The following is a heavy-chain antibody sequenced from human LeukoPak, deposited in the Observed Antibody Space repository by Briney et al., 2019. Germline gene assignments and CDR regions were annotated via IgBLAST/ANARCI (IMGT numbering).Heavy chain of an antibody. CDR3: ARVGSYGSDY. V-gene: IGHV4-31*03. J-gene: IGHJ4*02. CDR1: GGSISSGGYY. Sequence: SETLSLTCTVSGGSISSGGYYWSWIRQHPGKGLEWIGYIYYSGSTYYNPSLKSRVTISVDTSKNQFSLKLSSVTAADTAVYYCARVGSYGSDYWGQGTLVTVSS. D-gene: IGHD5-18*01. CDR2: IYYSGST.